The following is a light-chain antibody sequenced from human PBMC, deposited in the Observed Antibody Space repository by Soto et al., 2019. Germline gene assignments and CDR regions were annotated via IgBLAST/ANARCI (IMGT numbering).Light chain of an antibody. CDR3: CSYAGSYTFV. CDR2: DVS. Sequence: QSALTQPRSVSGSPGQSVAISCTGTSSDVGGYNYVSLYQQHPGKAPKLMIYDVSKRPSGVPDRFSGPKSGNTSSLTVSGIQGEEEADYYCCSYAGSYTFVLGTGSKVTVL. V-gene: IGLV2-11*01. CDR1: SSDVGGYNY. J-gene: IGLJ1*01.